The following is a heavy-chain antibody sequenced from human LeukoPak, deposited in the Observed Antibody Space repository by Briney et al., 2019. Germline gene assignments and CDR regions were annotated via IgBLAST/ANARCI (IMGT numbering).Heavy chain of an antibody. V-gene: IGHV3-30*18. CDR1: GFTFSSSG. CDR3: AKDLGYYSSYYYGMDV. Sequence: GGSLRLSCAASGFTFSSSGMHWVRQAPGKGPEWVAVISYDGRSKYYGDSVKGRFTISRDNSKNTLYLQMNSLRAEDSAVYYCAKDLGYYSSYYYGMDVWGQGTTVTVSS. D-gene: IGHD4-11*01. J-gene: IGHJ6*02. CDR2: ISYDGRSK.